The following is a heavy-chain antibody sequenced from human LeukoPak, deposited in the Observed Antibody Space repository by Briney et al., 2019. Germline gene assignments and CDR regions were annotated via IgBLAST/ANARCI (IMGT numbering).Heavy chain of an antibody. Sequence: GGPLRLSCAASGFSFSKSSMLWFRQAPGKGLEWVSSISIGGSPYTYYADSLKGRFTISRDNAKNSVCLQMNSLRPEDTAVYYCASYTLWYGDSWGQGTLVTVSS. D-gene: IGHD3-10*01. V-gene: IGHV3-21*06. CDR2: ISIGGSPYT. J-gene: IGHJ4*02. CDR3: ASYTLWYGDS. CDR1: GFSFSKSS.